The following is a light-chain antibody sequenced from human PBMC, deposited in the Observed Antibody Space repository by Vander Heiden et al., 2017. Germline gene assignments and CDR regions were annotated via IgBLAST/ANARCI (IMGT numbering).Light chain of an antibody. Sequence: QSVLTQPPSVSGDPGQRVTISCTGSSSNIGAGYDVHWYQQLPGTAPKLLIYGNSNRPSGVPDRFSGSKSGASASLAITGLQAEDEAEYYCQSYDSSLRGRVFGGGTELTVL. CDR2: GNS. CDR1: SSNIGAGYD. CDR3: QSYDSSLRGRV. V-gene: IGLV1-40*01. J-gene: IGLJ3*02.